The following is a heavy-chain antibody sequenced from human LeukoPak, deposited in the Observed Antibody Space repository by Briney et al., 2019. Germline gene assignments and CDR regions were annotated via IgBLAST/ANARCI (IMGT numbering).Heavy chain of an antibody. D-gene: IGHD6-19*01. J-gene: IGHJ4*02. Sequence: GGSLRLSCAASGFTVSSNYMSWVRQTPGKGLEWVSVIYSGGSTYYADSVKGRFTISRDNSKNTLYLQMNSLRAEDTAVYYCAGYIAVAGFDYWGQGTLVTVSS. V-gene: IGHV3-66*01. CDR3: AGYIAVAGFDY. CDR2: IYSGGST. CDR1: GFTVSSNY.